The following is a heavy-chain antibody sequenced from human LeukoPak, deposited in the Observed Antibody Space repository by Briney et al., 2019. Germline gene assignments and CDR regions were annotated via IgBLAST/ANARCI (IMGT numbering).Heavy chain of an antibody. D-gene: IGHD3-3*01. Sequence: GGSLRLSCAASGFTFSNYWIHWVRQAPGKGLVWVSRINPAGNYANYADSVKGRFTISRDNAKNTVYLQMSSLRAEDTALFYCVRDWDHYDFDSWGQGTLVTVSS. V-gene: IGHV3-74*01. J-gene: IGHJ5*01. CDR3: VRDWDHYDFDS. CDR1: GFTFSNYW. CDR2: INPAGNYA.